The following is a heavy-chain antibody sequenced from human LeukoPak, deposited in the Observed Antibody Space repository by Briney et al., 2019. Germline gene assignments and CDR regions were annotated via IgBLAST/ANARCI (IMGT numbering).Heavy chain of an antibody. CDR3: ARVQAAAAGTGLSGDY. V-gene: IGHV4-34*01. D-gene: IGHD6-13*01. Sequence: SETLSLTCTVSGVSISTYYWNWIRQPPGKGLEWIGEINHSGSTNYNPSLKSRVTISVDTSKNQFSLKLSSVTAADTAVYYCARVQAAAAGTGLSGDYWGQGTLVTVSS. J-gene: IGHJ4*02. CDR1: GVSISTYY. CDR2: INHSGST.